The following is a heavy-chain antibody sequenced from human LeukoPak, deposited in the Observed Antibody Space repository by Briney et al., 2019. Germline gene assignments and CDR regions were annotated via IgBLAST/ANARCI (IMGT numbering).Heavy chain of an antibody. Sequence: PGGSLRLSCAASGFTFSSCAMNWVRQATGKGLEWVSAIGTAGDTYYPGSVKGRFTISRENAKNSLYLQMNSLRAEDTAVYYCATGSGYYYDHWGQGTLVTVSS. V-gene: IGHV3-13*01. CDR3: ATGSGYYYDH. CDR1: GFTFSSCA. CDR2: IGTAGDT. J-gene: IGHJ4*02. D-gene: IGHD3-22*01.